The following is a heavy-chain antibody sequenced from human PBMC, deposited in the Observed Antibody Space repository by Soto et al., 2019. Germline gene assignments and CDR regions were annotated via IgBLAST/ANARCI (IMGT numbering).Heavy chain of an antibody. CDR2: ISAYNGNT. Sequence: ASVKVSCKASGYTFTSYGISWVRQAPGQGLEWMGWISAYNGNTNYAQKLQGRVTMTTDTSTSTAYMELRSLRSDDTAVYYCARDPSNWNYCIRGTLDYWGQGTLVTVSS. CDR3: ARDPSNWNYCIRGTLDY. J-gene: IGHJ4*02. CDR1: GYTFTSYG. D-gene: IGHD1-7*01. V-gene: IGHV1-18*01.